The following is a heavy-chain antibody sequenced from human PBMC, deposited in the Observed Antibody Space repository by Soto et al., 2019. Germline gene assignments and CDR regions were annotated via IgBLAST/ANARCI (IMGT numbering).Heavy chain of an antibody. V-gene: IGHV1-3*01. Sequence: GASVKVSCKASGYTFTSYAMHWVRQAPGQRLEWMGWINAGNGNTKYSQKFQGRVTITRDTSASTAYMELSSLRSEDTAVYYCPRDRVGQWLVNYWFDPWGQGTLVTVSS. D-gene: IGHD6-19*01. CDR1: GYTFTSYA. J-gene: IGHJ5*02. CDR2: INAGNGNT. CDR3: PRDRVGQWLVNYWFDP.